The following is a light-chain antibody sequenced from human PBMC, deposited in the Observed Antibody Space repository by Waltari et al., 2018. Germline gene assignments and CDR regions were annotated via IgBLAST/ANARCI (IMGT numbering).Light chain of an antibody. Sequence: QSALTQPRPVSGSPGQPVTIPCTGTSSDVGGYNYVSWYQQHPGKAPKLMIYDVSKRPSGVPDRFSGSKSGNTASLTISGLQAEDEADYYCCSYAGSYTHVVFGGGTKLTVL. CDR2: DVS. V-gene: IGLV2-11*01. CDR1: SSDVGGYNY. CDR3: CSYAGSYTHVV. J-gene: IGLJ2*01.